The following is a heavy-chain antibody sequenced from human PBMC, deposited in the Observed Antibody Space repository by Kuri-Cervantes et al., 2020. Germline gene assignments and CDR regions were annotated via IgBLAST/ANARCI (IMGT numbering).Heavy chain of an antibody. Sequence: ETLSLTCAASGFTFSSFWMTWVRQAPGKGLEWVANIKQDGSEKHYVDSVKGRFTITRDNANDLLYLQMNSLRDEDTAVYYCARDFSGYYDSSAYKDEYWGQGTLVTVSS. CDR3: ARDFSGYYDSSAYKDEY. V-gene: IGHV3-7*01. CDR1: GFTFSSFW. D-gene: IGHD3-22*01. J-gene: IGHJ4*02. CDR2: IKQDGSEK.